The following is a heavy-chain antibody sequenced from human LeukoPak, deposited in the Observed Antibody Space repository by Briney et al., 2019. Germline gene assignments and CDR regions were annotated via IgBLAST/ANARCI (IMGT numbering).Heavy chain of an antibody. CDR3: ARDNWNWGYTYFDY. V-gene: IGHV3-7*01. Sequence: GGSLRLSCAASGFTFSSYWMSWVRQAPGQGLEWVANIRQDGSEKHYVDSVKGRFTISSDNAKNSVYLQMNSLRAEDTAVYFCARDNWNWGYTYFDYWGQGTLVTVSS. J-gene: IGHJ4*02. D-gene: IGHD1-7*01. CDR2: IRQDGSEK. CDR1: GFTFSSYW.